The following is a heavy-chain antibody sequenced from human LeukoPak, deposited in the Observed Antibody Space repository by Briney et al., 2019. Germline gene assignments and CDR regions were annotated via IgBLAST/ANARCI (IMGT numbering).Heavy chain of an antibody. J-gene: IGHJ4*02. D-gene: IGHD6-19*01. Sequence: GSLELSWAASGFPFSSHAMSWVRQAPGKGLEGVSAISGSGGSTYYADSVKGRFTISRDNSKNTLYLQMNSLRAEDTAVYYCAKDRTTRIAVAGRTLDYWGQGTLVTVSS. CDR1: GFPFSSHA. V-gene: IGHV3-23*01. CDR2: ISGSGGST. CDR3: AKDRTTRIAVAGRTLDY.